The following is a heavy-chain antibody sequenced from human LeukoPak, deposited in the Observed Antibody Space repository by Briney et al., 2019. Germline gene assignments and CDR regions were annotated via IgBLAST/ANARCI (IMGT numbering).Heavy chain of an antibody. CDR3: ARRAYYDFWSGYYTADFDY. CDR2: IYPGDSDT. Sequence: AGESLKISCKGSGYSFTTYWIGWVRQMPGKGLEWMGIIYPGDSDTRYSPSFQGQVTMSADKSISTAYLQWSSLKASDTAMYYCARRAYYDFWSGYYTADFDYWGQGTLVTVSS. D-gene: IGHD3-3*01. V-gene: IGHV5-51*01. J-gene: IGHJ4*02. CDR1: GYSFTTYW.